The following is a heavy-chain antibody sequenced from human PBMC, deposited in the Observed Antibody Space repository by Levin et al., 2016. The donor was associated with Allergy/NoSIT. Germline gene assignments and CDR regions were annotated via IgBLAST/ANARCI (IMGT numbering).Heavy chain of an antibody. V-gene: IGHV4-30-4*01. CDR1: GGSITSGSYF. CDR2: IYYGGST. Sequence: SETLSLTCTVSGGSITSGSYFWSWIRQPPGKGLEWIGYIYYGGSTFYSPSLESRLTMSIDTSQTQFSLELRSVNAADTAVYYCARFHDYHGLDVWGQGTTVTVSS. J-gene: IGHJ6*01. CDR3: ARFHDYHGLDV.